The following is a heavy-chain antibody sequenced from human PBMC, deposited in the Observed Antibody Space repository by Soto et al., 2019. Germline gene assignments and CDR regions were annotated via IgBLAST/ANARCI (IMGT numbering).Heavy chain of an antibody. V-gene: IGHV1-69*06. D-gene: IGHD3-3*01. CDR3: AREGTGFLEWLHPMDV. J-gene: IGHJ6*02. CDR1: GGTFSSYA. Sequence: QVQLVQSGAEVKKPGSAVKVSCKASGGTFSSYAISCVRQYPGQGLEWMGGIIPIFGTANYAQKFKGRVTLTADKSTSTAYMELSSLRSEDTAVYYCAREGTGFLEWLHPMDVWGQGTTVTVSS. CDR2: IIPIFGTA.